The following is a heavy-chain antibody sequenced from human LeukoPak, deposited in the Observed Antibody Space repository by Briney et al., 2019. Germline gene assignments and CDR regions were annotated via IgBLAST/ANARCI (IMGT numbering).Heavy chain of an antibody. CDR1: GFTFSSYA. CDR2: ISGSGGST. J-gene: IGHJ4*02. V-gene: IGHV3-23*01. D-gene: IGHD6-19*01. Sequence: GGSLRLSCAASGFTFSSYAMSWVRQAPGKGLEWVSAISGSGGSTYYADSVKGRFTISRDNSKNTLYLEMNSLRAEDTAVYYCARDASSGWRHDYWGQGTLVTVSS. CDR3: ARDASSGWRHDY.